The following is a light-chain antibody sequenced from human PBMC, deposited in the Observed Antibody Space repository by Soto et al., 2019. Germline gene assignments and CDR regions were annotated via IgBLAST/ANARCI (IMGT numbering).Light chain of an antibody. V-gene: IGKV3-20*01. Sequence: EIVLTQSPGTLPFSPGERATLSCRASQSVRSTYLAWYQQKPGQAPRLLIYGASSRATGIPDRFSGSGSGTDFTLTISRLEPEDFAVYFCQQYGNSPRTFGQGTRLEI. CDR2: GAS. J-gene: IGKJ5*01. CDR3: QQYGNSPRT. CDR1: QSVRSTY.